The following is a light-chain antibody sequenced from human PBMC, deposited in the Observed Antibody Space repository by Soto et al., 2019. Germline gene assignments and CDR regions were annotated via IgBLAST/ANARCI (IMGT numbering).Light chain of an antibody. CDR3: QQSYSTPFT. CDR1: QSITSY. CDR2: AAS. V-gene: IGKV1-39*01. J-gene: IGKJ3*01. Sequence: DIPMTQSPSSLSASVGDRVTITCRASQSITSYLNCYQQKPGKAPTLLIYAASSLQSGVPSRLSGSGSGTDFPLTISSLQPEDFATYYCQQSYSTPFTFGPGTKVDVQ.